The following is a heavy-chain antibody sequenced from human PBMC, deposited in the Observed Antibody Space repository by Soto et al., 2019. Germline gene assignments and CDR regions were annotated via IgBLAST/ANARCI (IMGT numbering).Heavy chain of an antibody. D-gene: IGHD4-4*01. V-gene: IGHV4-59*01. CDR2: IYYSRST. J-gene: IGHJ5*02. Sequence: SETLSLTCSVSGYSFSSYQWGWFRQFPWNGLESICYIYYSRSTNYNPSLKSRVTISVDTSKNQFSLKLSSVTAADTAVYYCARGCDYSNYFWFDPWGQGTLVTVSS. CDR3: ARGCDYSNYFWFDP. CDR1: GYSFSSYQ.